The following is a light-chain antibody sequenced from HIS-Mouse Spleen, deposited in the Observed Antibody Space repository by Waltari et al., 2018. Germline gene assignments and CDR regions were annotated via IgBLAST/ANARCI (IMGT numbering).Light chain of an antibody. J-gene: IGLJ3*02. Sequence: QSVLTQPPSVSAAPGQTVTISCSGSRSNIGNNYVPWYQQLPGTAPKLLIYDNNKRPSGIPDRFSGSKSGTSATLGITGLQTGDEADYYCGTWDSSLSAWVFGGGTKLTVL. CDR3: GTWDSSLSAWV. V-gene: IGLV1-51*01. CDR1: RSNIGNNY. CDR2: DNN.